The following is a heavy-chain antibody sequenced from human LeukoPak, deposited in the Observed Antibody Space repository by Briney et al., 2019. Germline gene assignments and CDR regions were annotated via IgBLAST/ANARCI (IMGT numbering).Heavy chain of an antibody. J-gene: IGHJ4*02. CDR1: GFTFSSYS. CDR3: ARVRNLRGDY. Sequence: GGSLRLSCAAPGFTFSSYSMNWVRQAPGKGLEWVSYISSGSSTIYYADSVKGRFTISRDNAKNSLYLQMSSLRAEDTAVYYCARVRNLRGDYWGQGTLVTVSS. D-gene: IGHD4-17*01. CDR2: ISSGSSTI. V-gene: IGHV3-48*01.